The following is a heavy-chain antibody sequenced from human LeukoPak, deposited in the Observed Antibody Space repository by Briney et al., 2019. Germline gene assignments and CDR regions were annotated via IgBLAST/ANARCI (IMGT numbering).Heavy chain of an antibody. V-gene: IGHV4-34*01. CDR3: ARGEYYYDSSGYPDY. D-gene: IGHD3-22*01. Sequence: SETLSLTCAVYGGSFSGYYWSWIRQPPGKGLEWIGEINHSGSTNYNPSLKSRVTISVDTSKNQFSLKLSSVTAADTAVYYCARGEYYYDSSGYPDYWGQGTLVIVSS. CDR1: GGSFSGYY. J-gene: IGHJ4*02. CDR2: INHSGST.